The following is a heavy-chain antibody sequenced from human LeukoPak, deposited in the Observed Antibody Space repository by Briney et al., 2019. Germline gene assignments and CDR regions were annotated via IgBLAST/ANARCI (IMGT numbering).Heavy chain of an antibody. Sequence: GWSLSLSRTASGFIFSKYWWTWLRQAAGKGREGVAQINQDGSKEYYIDSVKARFSISRDNARNSLSLQMNSLRAEDTAVYYCVRDGGVSGYDLLDYWGQGTLVTVSS. V-gene: IGHV3-7*01. CDR3: VRDGGVSGYDLLDY. CDR2: INQDGSKE. D-gene: IGHD5-12*01. CDR1: GFIFSKYW. J-gene: IGHJ4*02.